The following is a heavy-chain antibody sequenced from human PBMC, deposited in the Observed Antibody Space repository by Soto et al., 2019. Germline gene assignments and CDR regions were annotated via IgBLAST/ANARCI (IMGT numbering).Heavy chain of an antibody. D-gene: IGHD3-3*01. CDR1: GFTFSSYG. Sequence: PGGSLRLSCAASGFTFSSYGMHWVRQAPGKGLEWVAVISYDGSNKYYADSVKGRFTISRDNSKNTLYLQMNSLRAEDTAVYYCAKDFTIFGVAPFDYWGQGTLVTVSS. V-gene: IGHV3-30*18. J-gene: IGHJ4*02. CDR3: AKDFTIFGVAPFDY. CDR2: ISYDGSNK.